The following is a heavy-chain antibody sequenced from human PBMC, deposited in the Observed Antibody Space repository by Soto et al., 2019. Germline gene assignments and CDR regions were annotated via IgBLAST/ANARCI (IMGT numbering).Heavy chain of an antibody. V-gene: IGHV5-51*01. CDR1: GYTFTNYW. CDR2: IYPGHSDT. Sequence: GESLKISCKGSGYTFTNYWIGWVRQMPGKGPEWMGIIYPGHSDTKYNPSFQGQVTISADKSITTTYLQWSSLKASDTAIYYCAASIFYYGMDVWGQGTRVTVSS. CDR3: AASIFYYGMDV. J-gene: IGHJ6*02.